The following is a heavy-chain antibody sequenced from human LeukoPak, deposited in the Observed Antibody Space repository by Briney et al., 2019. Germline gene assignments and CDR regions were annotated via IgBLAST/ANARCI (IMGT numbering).Heavy chain of an antibody. V-gene: IGHV1-46*01. D-gene: IGHD5-24*01. Sequence: ASVKVSCKASGYTFTSYYLHWVRQAPGQGREWMGIIDPSAGSTTYAQKFQGRVTMTRDTSTSTVYMDLSSLRSEDAAVYYCARDAYYNYGAFGIWGQGTMVTVSS. CDR3: ARDAYYNYGAFGI. J-gene: IGHJ3*02. CDR2: IDPSAGST. CDR1: GYTFTSYY.